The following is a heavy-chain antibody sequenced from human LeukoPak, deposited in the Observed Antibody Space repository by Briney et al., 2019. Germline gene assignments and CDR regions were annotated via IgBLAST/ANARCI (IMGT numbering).Heavy chain of an antibody. CDR2: IKQDGSEK. J-gene: IGHJ4*02. Sequence: GGSLRLSCAGSGFTFSSYWMTWVRQAPGKGLEWVANIKQDGSEKNYVDSVKGRFTISRDNAKNSLYLEMNSLRAEDTAVYHCARNIAALESWGQGTLVTVSS. CDR3: ARNIAALES. V-gene: IGHV3-7*04. D-gene: IGHD6-13*01. CDR1: GFTFSSYW.